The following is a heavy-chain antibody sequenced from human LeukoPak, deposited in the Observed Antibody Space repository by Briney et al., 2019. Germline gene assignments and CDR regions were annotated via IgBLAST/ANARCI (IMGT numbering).Heavy chain of an antibody. J-gene: IGHJ4*02. V-gene: IGHV3-74*01. CDR1: GFTFSSHW. D-gene: IGHD4-11*01. Sequence: PGGSLRLSCAASGFTFSSHWMHWVRQAPGKGLVWVSRINGAGSSTSYADSVKGRFTISRDNAKNSLYLQMNSLRAEDTAVYYCAKDSYSKGDYWGQGTLVTVSS. CDR2: INGAGSST. CDR3: AKDSYSKGDY.